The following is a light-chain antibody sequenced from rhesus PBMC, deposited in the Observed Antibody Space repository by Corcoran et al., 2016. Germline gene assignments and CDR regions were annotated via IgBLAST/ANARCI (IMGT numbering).Light chain of an antibody. J-gene: IGKJ4*01. CDR1: QGISSY. CDR2: YAN. V-gene: IGKV1-32*02. Sequence: DIQMSQSPSSLSASVGDRVTITCRASQGISSYLNWYQQKPGKAPKLLIYYANSLATGVPSRFSGGWSVTDFTITISSLQPEDFATYYCQQGNSNPLTFGGGTKVELK. CDR3: QQGNSNPLT.